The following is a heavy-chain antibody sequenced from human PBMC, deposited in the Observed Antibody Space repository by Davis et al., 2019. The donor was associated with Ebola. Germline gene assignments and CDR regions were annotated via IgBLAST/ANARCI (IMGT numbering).Heavy chain of an antibody. V-gene: IGHV3-30*03. CDR3: ARAYGGQFDP. Sequence: GESLKISCAASGFTFSSYGMHWVRQAPGKGLEWVAVISYDGSNKYYADSVKGRFTISRDNSKNTLYLQMNSLRAEDTAVYYCARAYGGQFDPWGQGTLVTVSS. J-gene: IGHJ5*02. D-gene: IGHD4-23*01. CDR1: GFTFSSYG. CDR2: ISYDGSNK.